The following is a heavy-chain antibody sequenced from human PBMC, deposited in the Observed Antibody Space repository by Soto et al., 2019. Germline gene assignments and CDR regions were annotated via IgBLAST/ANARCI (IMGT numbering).Heavy chain of an antibody. Sequence: ASVKVSCKVSGYTLTELSMHWVRQAPGKGLEWMGGFDPEDGETIYAQKFQGRVTMTEDTSTDTAYMELSSLRSEDTAVYYCATGLQLRHYYGSDSQMNDYWGQGTLVTVSS. CDR1: GYTLTELS. CDR2: FDPEDGET. D-gene: IGHD3-10*01. V-gene: IGHV1-24*01. CDR3: ATGLQLRHYYGSDSQMNDY. J-gene: IGHJ4*02.